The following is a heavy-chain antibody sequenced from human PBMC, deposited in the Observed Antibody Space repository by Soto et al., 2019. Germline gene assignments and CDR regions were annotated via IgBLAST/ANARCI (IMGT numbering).Heavy chain of an antibody. D-gene: IGHD3-10*01. J-gene: IGHJ4*02. Sequence: EVQLLESGGGLVQPGGSLRLSCAASGFTFSSYAMSWVRQAPGKGLEWVSAIGVSGATTYYADSVKGRFTISRDNSKNTLYMQMGSLIAEETAVYYCAKVRRFGELRSLYWGQGTLVTVSS. CDR1: GFTFSSYA. V-gene: IGHV3-23*01. CDR2: IGVSGATT. CDR3: AKVRRFGELRSLY.